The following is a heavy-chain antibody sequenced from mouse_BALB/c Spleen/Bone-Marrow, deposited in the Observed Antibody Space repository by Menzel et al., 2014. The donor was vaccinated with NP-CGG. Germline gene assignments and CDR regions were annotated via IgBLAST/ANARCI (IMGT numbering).Heavy chain of an antibody. J-gene: IGHJ4*01. CDR3: GRCLLPLGFAY. CDR2: IDPANGNT. V-gene: IGHV14-3*02. Sequence: VQLQQSGAELVKPGASVKLSCKASGFNIKDTYMHWVKQRPEQGLEWIGRIDPANGNTKYDPKFQGKATITADTSSNTVYLQLRSLTSDATDADSCGRCLLPLGFAYWGQGTFVTVSS. CDR1: GFNIKDTY. D-gene: IGHD3-2*02.